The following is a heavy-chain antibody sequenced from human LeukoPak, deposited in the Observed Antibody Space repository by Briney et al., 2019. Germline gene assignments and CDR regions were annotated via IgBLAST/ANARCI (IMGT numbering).Heavy chain of an antibody. V-gene: IGHV1-8*03. CDR3: ARGGRDCSGGTCYRWFDP. CDR1: GYTFTSYD. J-gene: IGHJ5*02. CDR2: MNPNSGNT. D-gene: IGHD2-15*01. Sequence: VASVKVSCKAAGYTFTSYDINWVRQAPGQGPEWMGWMNPNSGNTGYAQKFQGRVTISRNSSTNTAYMELSSLRPEDTAVYYCARGGRDCSGGTCYRWFDPWGQGTLVTVSS.